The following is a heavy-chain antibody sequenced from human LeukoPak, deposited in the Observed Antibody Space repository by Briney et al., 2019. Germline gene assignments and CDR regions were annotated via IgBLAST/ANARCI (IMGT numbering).Heavy chain of an antibody. CDR3: ARHGHSGSFRFDY. D-gene: IGHD1-26*01. Sequence: SETLSLTCTVSGGSISSYYWSWIRQPPGKGLEWIGYIYTSGSTNYNPSLKSRVTISVDTSKNQFSLKLSSVTAADTAVYYCARHGHSGSFRFDYWGQETLVTVSS. CDR2: IYTSGST. CDR1: GGSISSYY. V-gene: IGHV4-4*09. J-gene: IGHJ4*02.